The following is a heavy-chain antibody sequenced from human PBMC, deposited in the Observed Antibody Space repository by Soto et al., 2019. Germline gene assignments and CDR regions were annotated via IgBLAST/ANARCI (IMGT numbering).Heavy chain of an antibody. CDR3: ARSGISDYYDSSGRGAFDI. Sequence: SETLSLTCAVYGGSFSGYYWSWLRQPPGKGLEWIGEINHSGSTNYNPSLKSRVTISVDTSKNQFSLKLSSVTAADTAVYYCARSGISDYYDSSGRGAFDIWGQGTMVTVS. J-gene: IGHJ3*02. CDR2: INHSGST. D-gene: IGHD3-22*01. CDR1: GGSFSGYY. V-gene: IGHV4-34*01.